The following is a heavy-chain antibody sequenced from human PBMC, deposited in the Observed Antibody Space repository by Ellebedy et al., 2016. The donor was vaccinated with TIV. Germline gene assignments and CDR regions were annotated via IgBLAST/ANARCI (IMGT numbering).Heavy chain of an antibody. J-gene: IGHJ4*02. CDR1: GGSISSSSYY. V-gene: IGHV4-61*01. CDR2: IYYSGST. Sequence: SETLSLTCTVSGGSISSSSYYWSWIRQPPGKGLEWIGYIYYSGSTNYNPSLKSRVTISVDTSKNQFSLKLTSVTAADTAVYYCARDRLTWFDFDYWGQGTLVTVSS. CDR3: ARDRLTWFDFDY. D-gene: IGHD3-10*01.